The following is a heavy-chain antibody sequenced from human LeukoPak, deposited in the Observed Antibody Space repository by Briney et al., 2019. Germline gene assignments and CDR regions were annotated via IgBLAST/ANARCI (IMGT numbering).Heavy chain of an antibody. Sequence: GGSLRLSCAASGFTFSSYAMSWVRQAPGKGLEWVSAISGSGGSTYYADSVKGRFTISRDNSKNTLYLQMNSLRAEDTAVYYCAQETYGDLYYNYYMDVWGKGTTVTVSS. V-gene: IGHV3-23*01. CDR2: ISGSGGST. D-gene: IGHD4-17*01. J-gene: IGHJ6*03. CDR3: AQETYGDLYYNYYMDV. CDR1: GFTFSSYA.